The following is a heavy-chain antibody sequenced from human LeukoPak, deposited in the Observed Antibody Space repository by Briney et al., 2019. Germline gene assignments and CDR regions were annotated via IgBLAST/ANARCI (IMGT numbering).Heavy chain of an antibody. CDR3: AREPSIAAPGY. V-gene: IGHV3-48*01. D-gene: IGHD6-6*01. CDR1: GFTFSSYS. J-gene: IGHJ4*02. Sequence: GGSLRLSCAASGFTFSSYSMNWVRPAPGKGLGWVSYISSSSSTIYYADSVKGRFTISRDNAKNSLYLQMNSLRAEDTAVYYCAREPSIAAPGYWGQGTLVTVSS. CDR2: ISSSSSTI.